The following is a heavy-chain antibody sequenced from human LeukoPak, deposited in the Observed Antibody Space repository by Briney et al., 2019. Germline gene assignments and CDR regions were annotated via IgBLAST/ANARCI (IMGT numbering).Heavy chain of an antibody. Sequence: PGGSLRLSCKASGFTISNNCMSWVRQAPGKGLEWVSVIYSGGRTYYTDSVKGRFIISRDNSDNTLHLQMNSLRAEDTAVYYCARERYDDYNLEGFFDKWGRGTLVTVSS. D-gene: IGHD4-17*01. CDR1: GFTISNNC. CDR3: ARERYDDYNLEGFFDK. CDR2: IYSGGRT. V-gene: IGHV3-66*01. J-gene: IGHJ4*02.